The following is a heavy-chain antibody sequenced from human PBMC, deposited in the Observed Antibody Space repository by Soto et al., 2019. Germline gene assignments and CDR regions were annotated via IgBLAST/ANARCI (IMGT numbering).Heavy chain of an antibody. Sequence: ASVKVSCKASGYTFTSYGISWVRQAPGQGLEWMGWISAYNGNTNYAQKLQGRVTMTTDTSTSTAYMELRSLRSDDTAVYYCARSVLGLHFFRYFDYWGQGTLVTVSS. J-gene: IGHJ4*02. V-gene: IGHV1-18*01. CDR1: GYTFTSYG. CDR3: ARSVLGLHFFRYFDY. CDR2: ISAYNGNT. D-gene: IGHD2-8*01.